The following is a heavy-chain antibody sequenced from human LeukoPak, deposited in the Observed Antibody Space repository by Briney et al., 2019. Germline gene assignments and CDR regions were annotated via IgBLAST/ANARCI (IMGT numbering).Heavy chain of an antibody. D-gene: IGHD2-2*01. Sequence: GVSLRLSCAGSGFTFNDYAMNWVRQSPGKGLEWLSYICGDCGSTYYADSVEGRLTTSRDNSKNSLYLHMNTPRHADTALYYSATDCTGTRCYSLGGQGPLVTASS. CDR1: GFTFNDYA. V-gene: IGHV3-43*02. J-gene: IGHJ4*02. CDR3: ATDCTGTRCYSL. CDR2: ICGDCGST.